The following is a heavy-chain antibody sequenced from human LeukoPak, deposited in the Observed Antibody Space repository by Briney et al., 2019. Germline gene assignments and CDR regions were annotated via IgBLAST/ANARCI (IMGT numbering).Heavy chain of an antibody. CDR3: AKAPVTTCRGAFCYPFDY. CDR2: ISDRGGGT. J-gene: IGHJ4*02. CDR1: GFTFSSYA. D-gene: IGHD2-15*01. Sequence: GGSLRLSCAASGFTFSSYAMSWVRQAPGKGLEWVLSISDRGGGTYYADSVKGRFTISRDSSKNTLFLQMNRLRPEDAAVYYCAKAPVTTCRGAFCYPFDYWGLGTLVTVSS. V-gene: IGHV3-23*01.